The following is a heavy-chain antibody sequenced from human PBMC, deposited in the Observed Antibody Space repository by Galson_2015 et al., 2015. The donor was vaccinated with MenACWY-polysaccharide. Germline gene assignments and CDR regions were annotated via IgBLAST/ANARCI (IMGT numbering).Heavy chain of an antibody. CDR1: GDSVTRGTYY. J-gene: IGHJ5*02. V-gene: IGHV4-61*01. D-gene: IGHD3-10*01. Sequence: SETLSLTCTVSGDSVTRGTYYWSWLRQSSGKGLEWIGYRSHGGSANFNPSLRGRVTISLDTSKNRFSLTMTSVTAADTAMYYCAREPTYAGSFGWFDPWGPGTLVTVSS. CDR3: AREPTYAGSFGWFDP. CDR2: RSHGGSA.